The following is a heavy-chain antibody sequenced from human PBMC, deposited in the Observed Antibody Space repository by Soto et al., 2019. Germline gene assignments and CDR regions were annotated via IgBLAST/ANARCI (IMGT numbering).Heavy chain of an antibody. CDR1: GGTFSSYA. J-gene: IGHJ5*02. V-gene: IGHV1-69*13. D-gene: IGHD4-17*01. CDR2: IIPIFGTA. CDR3: ARGAYGDNNWFDP. Sequence: GASVKVSCKASGGTFSSYAMSWVRQAPGQGLEWMGGIIPIFGTANYAQKFQGRVTITADESTSTAYMELSSLRSEDTAVYYCARGAYGDNNWFDPWGQGTLVTVSS.